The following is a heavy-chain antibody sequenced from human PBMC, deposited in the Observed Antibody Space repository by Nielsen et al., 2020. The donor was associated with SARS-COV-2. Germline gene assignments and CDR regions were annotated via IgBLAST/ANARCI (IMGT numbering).Heavy chain of an antibody. D-gene: IGHD3-22*01. CDR3: ASHPSYYYDSSGYYGGFDY. V-gene: IGHV4-59*08. Sequence: SETLSLTCTVSGGSISSYYWSWIRQPPGKGLEWIGYIYYSGSTNYNPSLKSRVTISVDTSKNQFSLKLSSVTAANTAVYYCASHPSYYYDSSGYYGGFDYWGQGTLVTVSS. CDR1: GGSISSYY. J-gene: IGHJ4*02. CDR2: IYYSGST.